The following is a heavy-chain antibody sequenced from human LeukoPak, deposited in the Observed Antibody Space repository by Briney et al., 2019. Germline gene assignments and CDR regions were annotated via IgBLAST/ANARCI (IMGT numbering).Heavy chain of an antibody. J-gene: IGHJ4*02. Sequence: SETLSLTCAVYGGSISSYYWSWIRQPAGKGLEWIGRIYTSGSTNYNASLKSRVSMSVDTSKNQFSLKLSSVTAADTAVFYCARENSGSYREFDYWGQGTLVTVSS. CDR3: ARENSGSYREFDY. V-gene: IGHV4-4*07. D-gene: IGHD1-26*01. CDR2: IYTSGST. CDR1: GGSISSYY.